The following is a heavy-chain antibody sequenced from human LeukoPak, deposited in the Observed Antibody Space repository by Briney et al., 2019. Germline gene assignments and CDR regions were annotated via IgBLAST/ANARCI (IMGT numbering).Heavy chain of an antibody. CDR3: ATQDVVVASY. V-gene: IGHV3-21*01. J-gene: IGHJ4*02. CDR1: GFTFSSYS. CDR2: ISSSSSYI. Sequence: PGGSLRLSCPASGFTFSSYSMNWVRQAPGKGLDWVSSISSSSSYIYYADSVKGRFTISRDNAKNSLYLQMNSLRAEDTAVYYCATQDVVVASYWGQGTLVTVSS. D-gene: IGHD2-15*01.